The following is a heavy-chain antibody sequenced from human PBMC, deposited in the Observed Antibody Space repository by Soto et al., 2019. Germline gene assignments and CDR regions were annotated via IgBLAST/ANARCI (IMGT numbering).Heavy chain of an antibody. CDR3: ARAGYYDFWSGTTDFDY. Sequence: GASVKVSCKASGYTFTSYGISWVRQAPGQGIEWMGWISAYNGNTNYAQKLQGRVTMTTDTSTSTAYMELRCLRSDDTAVYYCARAGYYDFWSGTTDFDYWGQGTLVTVSS. CDR2: ISAYNGNT. J-gene: IGHJ4*02. D-gene: IGHD3-3*01. CDR1: GYTFTSYG. V-gene: IGHV1-18*01.